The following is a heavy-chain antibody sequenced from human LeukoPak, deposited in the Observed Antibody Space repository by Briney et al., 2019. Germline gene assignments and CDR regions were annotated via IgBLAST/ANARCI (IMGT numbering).Heavy chain of an antibody. Sequence: SSETLSLTCTVSGGSISTYYWNWIRQPPGKGLEWIGYIYHSGSTNYNPSLQSRVTISVDTSKNQFSLNLNSVTAADTAVYYCARGGAARLHFQNWGQGTLVTVSS. CDR1: GGSISTYY. D-gene: IGHD6-6*01. V-gene: IGHV4-59*01. CDR3: ARGGAARLHFQN. J-gene: IGHJ1*01. CDR2: IYHSGST.